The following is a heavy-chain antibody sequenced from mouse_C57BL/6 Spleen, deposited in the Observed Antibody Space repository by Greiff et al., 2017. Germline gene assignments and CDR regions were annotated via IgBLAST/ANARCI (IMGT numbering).Heavy chain of an antibody. Sequence: VQLQQSGPELVKPGASVKMSCKASGYTFTDYNMHWVKQSPGKRLEWIGYLNPNNGGTSSNQKFKGKATLTVNKSSSTAYMELRSLTSEDSAVYYGARGIYYGNWVYFDYWGQGTTLTVSS. CDR2: LNPNNGGT. D-gene: IGHD2-1*01. J-gene: IGHJ2*01. CDR1: GYTFTDYN. V-gene: IGHV1-22*01. CDR3: ARGIYYGNWVYFDY.